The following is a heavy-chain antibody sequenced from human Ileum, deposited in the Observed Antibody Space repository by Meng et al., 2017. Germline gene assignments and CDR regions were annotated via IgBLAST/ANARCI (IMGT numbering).Heavy chain of an antibody. CDR3: SRDMMD. CDR2: ISPDGSSS. CDR1: GFTFSKTW. Sequence: GLLVGGGGGLAQRGGSLRLSCVASGFTFSKTWMHWVRQAPGKGLVWVSRISPDGSSSNNADSVKGRFTVSRDNSKNTLFLQMSSLRVEDTAMYYCSRDMMDLGQGTLVTVSS. D-gene: IGHD3-16*01. J-gene: IGHJ4*02. V-gene: IGHV3-74*01.